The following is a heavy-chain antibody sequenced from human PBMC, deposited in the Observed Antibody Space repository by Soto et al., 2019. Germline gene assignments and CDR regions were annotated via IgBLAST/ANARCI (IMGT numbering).Heavy chain of an antibody. Sequence: GESLKISCQVSGYTFTIYWIGWVRQMPGKGLEWMGIIYPSDSDTRYSPSFQGQVTISADQSINTAYLQWDSLKASDTTIYYCARPANTVADHFDLWGQGTPVTVSS. V-gene: IGHV5-51*01. CDR3: ARPANTVADHFDL. CDR2: IYPSDSDT. D-gene: IGHD4-17*01. J-gene: IGHJ4*02. CDR1: GYTFTIYW.